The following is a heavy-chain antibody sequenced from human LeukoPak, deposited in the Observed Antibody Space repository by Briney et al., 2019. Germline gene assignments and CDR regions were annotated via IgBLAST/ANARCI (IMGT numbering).Heavy chain of an antibody. J-gene: IGHJ4*02. V-gene: IGHV4-34*01. CDR2: INHSGST. CDR3: ARENDYGDRLITFDY. D-gene: IGHD4-17*01. Sequence: PSETLSLTCAVYGGSFSGHYWSWIRQPPGKGLEWIGEINHSGSTNYNPSLKSRVTISVDTSKNQFSLKLSSVTAADTAVYYCARENDYGDRLITFDYWGQGTLVTVSS. CDR1: GGSFSGHY.